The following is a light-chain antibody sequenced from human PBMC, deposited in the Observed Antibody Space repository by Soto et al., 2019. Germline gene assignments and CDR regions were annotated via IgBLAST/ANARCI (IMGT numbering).Light chain of an antibody. CDR1: QGISHC. CDR3: QHAKHFPLT. J-gene: IGKJ4*01. V-gene: IGKV1-12*01. Sequence: DIQMTQSPSSVSASVGDRVTITCRASQGISHCLAWFQQKPGKDPKVLIYAASSLPSVVSSRFSGSGSGAEFTLIIINLQPQDFATYYCQHAKHFPLTVGGGTKVEIK. CDR2: AAS.